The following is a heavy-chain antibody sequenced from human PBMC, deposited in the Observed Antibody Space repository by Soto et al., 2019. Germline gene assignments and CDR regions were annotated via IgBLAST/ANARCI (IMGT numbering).Heavy chain of an antibody. CDR2: ISSSSSYI. CDR3: ARSPGRDGYNNFDY. CDR1: GFTFSIYS. Sequence: AVGALRLSCAASGFTFSIYSMNWVRQAPGKGLEWVSSISSSSSYIYYADSVKGRFTISRDNAKNSLYLQMNTLRAEDTAVYYCARSPGRDGYNNFDYWGQGTLVTV. D-gene: IGHD1-1*01. J-gene: IGHJ4*02. V-gene: IGHV3-21*01.